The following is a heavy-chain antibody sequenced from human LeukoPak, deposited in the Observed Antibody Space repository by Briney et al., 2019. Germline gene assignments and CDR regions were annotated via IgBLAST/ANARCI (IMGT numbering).Heavy chain of an antibody. Sequence: GGSLRLSCAASGFTFSSYAMTWVRQAPGKGPEWVSSITYSDSRTYYADSVKGRFTISRDNSKNTLYLQMNSLRAEDTAVYYCAKDQTYQLLWGFFDYWGQGTLVTVSS. CDR3: AKDQTYQLLWGFFDY. CDR2: ITYSDSRT. J-gene: IGHJ4*02. V-gene: IGHV3-23*01. CDR1: GFTFSSYA. D-gene: IGHD2-2*01.